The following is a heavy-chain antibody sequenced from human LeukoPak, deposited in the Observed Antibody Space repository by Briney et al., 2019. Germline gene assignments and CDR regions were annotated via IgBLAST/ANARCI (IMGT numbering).Heavy chain of an antibody. Sequence: KPSETLSLTCAVSGVSISSNLWWAWVRQPPGKGLEWIAEIHHSGSINYNPSLKSRVTISVDTSKNQFSLKLSSVTAADTAVYYCASYFGDYAGHAFDIWGQGTMVTVSS. CDR3: ASYFGDYAGHAFDI. CDR2: IHHSGSI. D-gene: IGHD4-17*01. V-gene: IGHV4-4*02. CDR1: GVSISSNLW. J-gene: IGHJ3*02.